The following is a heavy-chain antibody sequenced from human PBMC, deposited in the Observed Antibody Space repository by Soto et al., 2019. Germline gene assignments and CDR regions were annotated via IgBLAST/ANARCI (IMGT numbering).Heavy chain of an antibody. D-gene: IGHD4-17*01. J-gene: IGHJ4*02. CDR1: VLTCRNDW. CDR3: AVYGYGVSAAAY. CDR2: INQDGSER. Sequence: GSLRVSCPGSVLTCRNDWLSWVRQAPGKGLEWVANINQDGSERYYVDSVRGRFTISRDNVENSLYLQLNSLRPEDTAVYYCAVYGYGVSAAAYWGQGTLVTVSS. V-gene: IGHV3-7*03.